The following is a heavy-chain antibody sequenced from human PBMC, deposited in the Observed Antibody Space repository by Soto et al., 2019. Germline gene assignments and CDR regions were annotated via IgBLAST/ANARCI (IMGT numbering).Heavy chain of an antibody. D-gene: IGHD6-19*01. CDR1: GGTFSSYA. J-gene: IGHJ6*02. CDR2: IIPIFGTA. Sequence: SVKVSCKASGGTFSSYAISWVRQAPGQGLEWMGGIIPIFGTANYAQKFQGRVTITADESTSTAYMELSSLRSEDTAVYYCTTYSGSLDHYYYYVMDVWGQGTTDTGSS. CDR3: TTYSGSLDHYYYYVMDV. V-gene: IGHV1-69*13.